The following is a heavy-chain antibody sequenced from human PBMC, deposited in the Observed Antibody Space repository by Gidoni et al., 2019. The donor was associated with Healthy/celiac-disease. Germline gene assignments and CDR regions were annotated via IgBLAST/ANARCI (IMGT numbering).Heavy chain of an antibody. CDR2: ILTICGTA. Sequence: QVQLVHSGAEVKKPGSSVKVSCKASGCTFSSYAISWVRQAPGQGLEWMGGILTICGTANYAQKVQGRVTITADKSTSTAYMELSSLRSEDTAVYYCARWPSGQLVRMGWFDPWGQGTLDTVSS. V-gene: IGHV1-69*06. CDR1: GCTFSSYA. CDR3: ARWPSGQLVRMGWFDP. J-gene: IGHJ5*02. D-gene: IGHD6-13*01.